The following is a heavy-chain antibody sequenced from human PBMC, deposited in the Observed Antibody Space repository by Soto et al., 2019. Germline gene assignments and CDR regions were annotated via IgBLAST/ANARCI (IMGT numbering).Heavy chain of an antibody. D-gene: IGHD3-3*01. Sequence: GGSLRLSCAASGFTFSSYWMHWVRQAPGKGLVWVSRINSDGSSTSYADSVKGRFTISRDNAKNTLYLQMNSLRAEDTAVYYCARENYDFWSGYYITDRSAPGAIDYWGQGTLVTVSS. CDR2: INSDGSST. V-gene: IGHV3-74*01. J-gene: IGHJ4*02. CDR1: GFTFSSYW. CDR3: ARENYDFWSGYYITDRSAPGAIDY.